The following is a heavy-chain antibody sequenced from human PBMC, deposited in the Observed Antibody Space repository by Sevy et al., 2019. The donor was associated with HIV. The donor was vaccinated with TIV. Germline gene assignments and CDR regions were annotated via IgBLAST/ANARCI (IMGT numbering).Heavy chain of an antibody. CDR3: ARRRGYSYGYEAFDI. V-gene: IGHV4-59*01. CDR1: GGSISSYY. J-gene: IGHJ3*02. Sequence: SETLSLTCTVSGGSISSYYWSWIRQPPGKGLEWIGYIYYSGSTNYNPSLKSRVTISVDTSKNQFSLKLSSVTAADTAVYYCARRRGYSYGYEAFDIWGQGTMVTVSS. D-gene: IGHD5-18*01. CDR2: IYYSGST.